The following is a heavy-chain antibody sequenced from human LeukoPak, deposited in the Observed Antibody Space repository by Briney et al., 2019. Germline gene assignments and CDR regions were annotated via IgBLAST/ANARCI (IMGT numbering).Heavy chain of an antibody. CDR1: GGSISSSNYY. CDR3: AAGWYGDGGY. CDR2: IYYSGST. Sequence: SETLSLTCTVSGGSISSSNYYWTWIRQPPGKGLEWIGYIYYSGSTMYNPSLRSRVTMSVDTSKNRFSLKLNSVTAADTAVYYCAAGWYGDGGYWGQGILVTVSS. V-gene: IGHV4-61*01. D-gene: IGHD6-19*01. J-gene: IGHJ4*02.